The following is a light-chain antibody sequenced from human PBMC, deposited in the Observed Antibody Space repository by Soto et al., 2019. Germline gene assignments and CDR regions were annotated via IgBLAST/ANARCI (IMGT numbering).Light chain of an antibody. J-gene: IGKJ4*01. CDR3: QQSYTSPVT. V-gene: IGKV1-39*01. Sequence: DIQMTQSPSSLYVSIGDRVTITCRASQSISTYLNWYEQKPGKAPNLLIYGASTLQSGVPSRFSGGGSGTYFTLTISGLQPEDFGSYYCQQSYTSPVTFGGGTKVEIK. CDR1: QSISTY. CDR2: GAS.